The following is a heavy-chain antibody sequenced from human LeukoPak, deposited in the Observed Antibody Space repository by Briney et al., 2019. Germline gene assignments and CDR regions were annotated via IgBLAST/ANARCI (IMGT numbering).Heavy chain of an antibody. CDR3: ARVEYCGGDCNFDY. CDR1: GGTFSSYT. CDR2: INPNSGGT. J-gene: IGHJ4*02. Sequence: ASVKVSCKASGGTFSSYTISWVRQAPGQELEWMGRINPNSGGTNYAQKFQGRVTMTRDTSISTAYMELSRLRSDDTAVYYCARVEYCGGDCNFDYWGQGTLVTVSS. V-gene: IGHV1-2*06. D-gene: IGHD2-21*02.